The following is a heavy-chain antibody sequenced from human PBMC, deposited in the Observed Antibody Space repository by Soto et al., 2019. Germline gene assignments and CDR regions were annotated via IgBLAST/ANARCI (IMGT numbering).Heavy chain of an antibody. CDR2: MNPNSGNT. J-gene: IGHJ6*02. Sequence: ASVKVSCKASGYTFNNYDIHWVRQAPGQGLEWMGWMNPNSGNTGYAQKFQGRVTMTRNTSISTAYMELSSLRSEDTAVYYCARGSRVYSSSGGYYYYYGMDVWGQGTTVTVSS. CDR3: ARGSRVYSSSGGYYYYYGMDV. CDR1: GYTFNNYD. V-gene: IGHV1-8*02. D-gene: IGHD6-6*01.